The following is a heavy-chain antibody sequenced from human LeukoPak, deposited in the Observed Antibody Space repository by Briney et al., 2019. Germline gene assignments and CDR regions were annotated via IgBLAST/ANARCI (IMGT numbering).Heavy chain of an antibody. CDR3: ARGHIAVAAHDDAFDI. D-gene: IGHD6-19*01. Sequence: GGSLRLSCAASGFTFSSYAMSWVRQAPGKGLEWVSAFSGSGGSTYYADSVKGRFTISRDNSKNTLFLQMNSLRAEDTAVYYCARGHIAVAAHDDAFDIWGQGTMVTVSS. CDR1: GFTFSSYA. CDR2: FSGSGGST. V-gene: IGHV3-23*01. J-gene: IGHJ3*02.